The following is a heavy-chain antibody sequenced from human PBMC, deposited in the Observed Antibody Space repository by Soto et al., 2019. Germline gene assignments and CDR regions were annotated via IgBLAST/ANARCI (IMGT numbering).Heavy chain of an antibody. CDR3: VREPWGFSGSWYDY. D-gene: IGHD5-12*01. CDR2: FSGGGGGT. V-gene: IGHV3-23*01. J-gene: IGHJ4*02. CDR1: GFIISDYG. Sequence: EVQLLDSGGGLVQPGGSLRLSCAVSGFIISDYGVTWVRQAPGKGLEWVSGFSGGGGGTFYADSVKGRFTISRDDPKNTAYLQMNSLGAEDTAVYYCVREPWGFSGSWYDYWGQGTLVTVSS.